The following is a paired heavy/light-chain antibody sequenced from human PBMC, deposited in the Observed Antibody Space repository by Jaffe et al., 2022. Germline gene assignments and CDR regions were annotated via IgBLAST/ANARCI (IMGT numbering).Light chain of an antibody. Sequence: DIVMTQTPLSLSVTPGQPASISCKSSQSLLHSDGKTYLYWFLQKPGHPPQLLIYEVSNRFSGVPDRFSGGGSGTDFTLKISRVEAEDVGVYYCMQNRQLPWTFGQGTKVEVK. CDR3: MQNRQLPWT. CDR2: EVS. V-gene: IGKV2D-29*01. CDR1: QSLLHSDGKTY. J-gene: IGKJ1*01.
Heavy chain of an antibody. CDR1: GFTFRDYA. V-gene: IGHV3-49*03. D-gene: IGHD4-17*01. CDR3: TRVPSGGAVTTKSDFDY. CDR2: IRINPYGGTA. Sequence: EVQLVESGGGLVQPGRSLRLSCATSGFTFRDYAMTWFRQAPGKGLEWVGFIRINPYGGTAEYAASVKGRFTISRDDSRSIAYLQMNSLKTEDTAMYYCTRVPSGGAVTTKSDFDYWGQGTLVTVSS. J-gene: IGHJ4*02.